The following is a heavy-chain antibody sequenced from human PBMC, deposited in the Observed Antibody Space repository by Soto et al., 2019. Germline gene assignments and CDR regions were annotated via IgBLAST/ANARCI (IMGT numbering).Heavy chain of an antibody. CDR2: FDPEDGET. V-gene: IGHV1-24*01. CDR3: AAFYSSSWYSTFDY. Sequence: GSSVKVSCKVSGYTLTYLSMHSVRQAPGKGLEWMGGFDPEDGETIYAQKFQGRVTMTEDTSTDTAYMELSSLRSEDTAVYYCAAFYSSSWYSTFDYWGQGTLLPDSS. D-gene: IGHD6-13*01. J-gene: IGHJ4*02. CDR1: GYTLTYLS.